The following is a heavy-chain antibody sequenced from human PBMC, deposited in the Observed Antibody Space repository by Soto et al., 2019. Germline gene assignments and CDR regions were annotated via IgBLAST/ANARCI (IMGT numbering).Heavy chain of an antibody. CDR2: IIPSSETT. D-gene: IGHD3-3*02. CDR3: ARRHVSSIHFLRFDD. CDR1: GGTFDNYV. J-gene: IGHJ4*02. Sequence: QVLLVQSGAEAKRPGSSVKVSCKASGGTFDNYVLNWVRQAPGQGLEWVGGIIPSSETTNYAQKFRGRLTLIADANIVYMELSSLRSDDTAIYYCARRHVSSIHFLRFDDWGQGTLVTVSS. V-gene: IGHV1-69*01.